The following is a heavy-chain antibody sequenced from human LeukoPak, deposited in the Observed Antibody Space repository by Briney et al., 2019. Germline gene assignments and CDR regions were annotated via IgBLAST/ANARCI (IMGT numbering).Heavy chain of an antibody. D-gene: IGHD2-15*01. CDR3: AKVVTELGYCSGGSCRQEYYYYGMDV. CDR1: GFTFSSYA. V-gene: IGHV3-23*01. J-gene: IGHJ6*02. CDR2: ISGSGGST. Sequence: PGGSLRLSCAASGFTFSSYAMSWVRQAPGKGLEWDSAISGSGGSTYYADSVKGRFTISRDNSKNTLYLQMNSLRAEDTAVYYCAKVVTELGYCSGGSCRQEYYYYGMDVWGQGTTVTVSS.